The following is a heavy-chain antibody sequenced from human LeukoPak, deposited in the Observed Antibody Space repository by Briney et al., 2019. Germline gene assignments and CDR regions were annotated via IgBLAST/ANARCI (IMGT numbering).Heavy chain of an antibody. Sequence: PGRSLRLSCAASGFTFSSYGMHWVRQAPGKGLEWVAVIWYDGSNKYYADSVKGRFPISRDNSKNTLYLQMNSLRAEDTAVYYCARDYLDWYFDLWGRGTLVTVSS. CDR2: IWYDGSNK. J-gene: IGHJ2*01. CDR3: ARDYLDWYFDL. CDR1: GFTFSSYG. V-gene: IGHV3-33*01.